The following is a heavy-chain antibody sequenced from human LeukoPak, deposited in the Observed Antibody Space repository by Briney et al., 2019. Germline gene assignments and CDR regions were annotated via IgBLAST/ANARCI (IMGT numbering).Heavy chain of an antibody. CDR1: GGSITTYY. D-gene: IGHD6-19*01. J-gene: IGHJ4*02. Sequence: PSETLSLTCTVSGGSITTYYWSWVRQPPEKRLEWIGYFYYSGNTYYNPSLKSRVTISVDTSKNQFSLRLSSVTDADTAVYYCARLPAYSSGLGGFDSWGQGTLVTVSS. V-gene: IGHV4-59*13. CDR3: ARLPAYSSGLGGFDS. CDR2: FYYSGNT.